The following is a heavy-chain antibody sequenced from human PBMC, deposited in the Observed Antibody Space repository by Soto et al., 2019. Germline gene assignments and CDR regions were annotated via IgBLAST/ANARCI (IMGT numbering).Heavy chain of an antibody. Sequence: SGPTLVNPTQTLTLTCTFSGFSLSTTGVGVSWIRQPPGKALEWLALIYWHDDKRYSPSLKSRPTITKDTSKNQVVLTMTNMDPVDTATYYCTHRGGATVGLYYFDYWGQGALVTVSS. CDR3: THRGGATVGLYYFDY. CDR2: IYWHDDK. J-gene: IGHJ4*02. D-gene: IGHD3-16*01. V-gene: IGHV2-5*01. CDR1: GFSLSTTGVG.